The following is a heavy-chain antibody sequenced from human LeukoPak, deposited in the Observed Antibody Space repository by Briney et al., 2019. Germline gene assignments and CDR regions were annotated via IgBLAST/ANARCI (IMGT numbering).Heavy chain of an antibody. CDR3: ARHGRRMVRGNYYFDY. V-gene: IGHV4-39*01. Sequence: SETLSLTCTVSGGSISSSSYYWGWIRQPPGKGLEWIGSIYYSGSTYYNPSLKSRVTISVDTSKNQFSLKLTSVTAADTAVYYCARHGRRMVRGNYYFDYWGQGTLVTVSS. D-gene: IGHD3-10*01. J-gene: IGHJ4*02. CDR1: GGSISSSSYY. CDR2: IYYSGST.